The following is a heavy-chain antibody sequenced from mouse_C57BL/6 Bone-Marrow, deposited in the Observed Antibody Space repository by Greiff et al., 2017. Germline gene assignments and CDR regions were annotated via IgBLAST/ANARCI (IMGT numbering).Heavy chain of an antibody. CDR2: IYPRDGST. CDR1: GYTFTDHT. CDR3: ARLNYGSSYAMDY. V-gene: IGHV1-78*01. Sequence: VQLQESDAELVKPGASVKISCKVSGYTFTDHTIHWMKQRPEQGLEWIGYIYPRDGSTKYNEKFKGKATLTADKSSSTAYMQLNSLTSEDSAVYFCARLNYGSSYAMDYWGQGTSVTVSA. J-gene: IGHJ4*01. D-gene: IGHD1-1*01.